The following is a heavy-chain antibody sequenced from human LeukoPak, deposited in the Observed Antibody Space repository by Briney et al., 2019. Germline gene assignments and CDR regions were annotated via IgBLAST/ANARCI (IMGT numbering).Heavy chain of an antibody. V-gene: IGHV3-48*03. CDR3: ARDTVNGPFVISLDL. Sequence: GGSLRLSCAASGFSFSSSQMNWVRQAPGKGPEWVSHINSGGNTEYYADSVRGRFTMSRDNARSILYLQMNSLRDEDTGLYYCARDTVNGPFVISLDLWGQGALVTVSS. CDR2: INSGGNTE. D-gene: IGHD2-8*01. J-gene: IGHJ5*02. CDR1: GFSFSSSQ.